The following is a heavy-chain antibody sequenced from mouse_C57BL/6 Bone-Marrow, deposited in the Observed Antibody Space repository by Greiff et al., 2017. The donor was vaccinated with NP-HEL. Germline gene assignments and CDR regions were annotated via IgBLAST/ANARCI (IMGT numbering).Heavy chain of an antibody. CDR3: TSYGYGSTWFAY. Sequence: VQLQQSGAELVRPGASVKLSCTASGFNIKDYYMHWVKQRPEQGLEWIGRIDPEDGDTEYAPKFQGKATMTADTSSNTAYLQLSSLTSEDTAVYYCTSYGYGSTWFAYWGRGTRVTVSA. CDR1: GFNIKDYY. J-gene: IGHJ3*01. CDR2: IDPEDGDT. V-gene: IGHV14-1*01. D-gene: IGHD1-1*01.